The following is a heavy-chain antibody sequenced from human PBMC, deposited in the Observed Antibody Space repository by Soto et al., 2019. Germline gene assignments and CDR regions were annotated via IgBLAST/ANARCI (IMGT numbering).Heavy chain of an antibody. J-gene: IGHJ6*02. Sequence: LRLSCAASGFTFSNYGMHWVRQAPGKGLEWVAVIWYDGSNKYYADSVKGRFTISRDNSKNTLYLQMNSLRAEDTAVYCCARDDIPGRAVAIYGMDVWGQGTTVTVSS. V-gene: IGHV3-33*01. D-gene: IGHD6-19*01. CDR1: GFTFSNYG. CDR3: ARDDIPGRAVAIYGMDV. CDR2: IWYDGSNK.